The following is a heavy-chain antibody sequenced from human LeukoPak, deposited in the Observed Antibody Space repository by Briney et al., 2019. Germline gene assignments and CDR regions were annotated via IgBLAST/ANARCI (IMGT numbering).Heavy chain of an antibody. J-gene: IGHJ4*02. Sequence: SETLSLTCTVSGGSISSGGYYWSWIRQHPGKGLEWIGYIYYSGSTYYNPSLKSRVTISVDTSKNQFSLKLSSVTAADTAVYYCARGRGITMTGQYYFDYWGQGTLVTVSS. CDR3: ARGRGITMTGQYYFDY. V-gene: IGHV4-31*03. CDR2: IYYSGST. D-gene: IGHD3-22*01. CDR1: GGSISSGGYY.